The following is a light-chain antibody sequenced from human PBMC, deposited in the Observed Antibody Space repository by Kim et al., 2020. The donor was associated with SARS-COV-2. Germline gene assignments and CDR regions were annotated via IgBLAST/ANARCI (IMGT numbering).Light chain of an antibody. CDR2: QDN. Sequence: VAPGQTASISCSGDKLGDKFACWYQQKPGQSPVLVVYQDNKRPSGIPARFSGSSSGNTATLTIRGTQAMDETDYYCQTWDRSTVVFGGGTQLTVL. CDR3: QTWDRSTVV. V-gene: IGLV3-1*01. J-gene: IGLJ3*02. CDR1: KLGDKF.